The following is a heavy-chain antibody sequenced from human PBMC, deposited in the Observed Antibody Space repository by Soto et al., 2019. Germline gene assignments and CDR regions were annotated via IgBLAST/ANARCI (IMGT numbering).Heavy chain of an antibody. CDR1: GGSFSGYY. D-gene: IGHD3-3*01. V-gene: IGHV4-34*01. CDR2: INHSGST. J-gene: IGHJ6*02. CDR3: ARGHPRRGWSAYNYYYGMDV. Sequence: SETLSLTCAVYGGSFSGYYWSWIRQSPGKGLEWIGEINHSGSTNYNPSLKSRVTISVDTSKNQFSLKLSSVTAADTAVYYYARGHPRRGWSAYNYYYGMDVWGQGTTVTVSS.